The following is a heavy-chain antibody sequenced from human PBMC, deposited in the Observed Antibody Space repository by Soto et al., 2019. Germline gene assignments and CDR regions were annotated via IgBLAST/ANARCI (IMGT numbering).Heavy chain of an antibody. CDR1: GYTFTGYY. CDR3: ARLAAVTPPFYYDF. J-gene: IGHJ4*02. Sequence: ASVKVSCKASGYTFTGYYMHWVRQAPGQGLEWMGWINPNSGGTNYAQKFQGRVTMTRDTSTSTVYMELSSLRSEDTAMYYCARLAAVTPPFYYDFWSQGIQVTVSS. V-gene: IGHV1-2*02. D-gene: IGHD4-17*01. CDR2: INPNSGGT.